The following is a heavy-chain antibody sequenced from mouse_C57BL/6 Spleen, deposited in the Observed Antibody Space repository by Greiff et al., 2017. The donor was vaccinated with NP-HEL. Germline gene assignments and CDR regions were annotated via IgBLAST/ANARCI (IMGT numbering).Heavy chain of an antibody. J-gene: IGHJ1*03. V-gene: IGHV6-3*01. CDR3: TAYGNSRYWYFDV. D-gene: IGHD2-1*01. Sequence: EVKVVESGGGLVQPGGSMKLSCVASGFTFSNYWMNWVRQSPEKGLEWVAQIRLKSDNYATHYAESVKGRFTISRDDSKSSVYLQMNNLRAEDTGIYYCTAYGNSRYWYFDVWGTGTTVTVSS. CDR1: GFTFSNYW. CDR2: IRLKSDNYAT.